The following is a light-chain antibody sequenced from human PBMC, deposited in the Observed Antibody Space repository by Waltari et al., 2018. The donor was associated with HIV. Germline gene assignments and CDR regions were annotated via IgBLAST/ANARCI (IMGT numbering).Light chain of an antibody. CDR3: QQYYSSPWT. J-gene: IGKJ1*01. Sequence: ELVLTQSPGTLSLSPGERATLSCRASQTISRSYLAWYLHKPGQAPRLLIYGASNRATGIPDRFSGSGSGTDFTLTISRLEPEDFAVYSCQQYYSSPWTFGQGTKVEIK. CDR2: GAS. CDR1: QTISRSY. V-gene: IGKV3-20*01.